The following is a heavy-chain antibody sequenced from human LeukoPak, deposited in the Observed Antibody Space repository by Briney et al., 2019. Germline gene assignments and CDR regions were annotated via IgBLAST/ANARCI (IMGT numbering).Heavy chain of an antibody. Sequence: SETLSLTCAVYGGSFSGYYWSWIRQPPGKGLEWIGEINHSGSTNYNPSLKSRVTISVDTSTNQFSLKLTSVTAADTAVYFCARGLNIHYSDSSGYSPFFDYWGQGTLVTVSS. CDR2: INHSGST. CDR1: GGSFSGYY. CDR3: ARGLNIHYSDSSGYSPFFDY. V-gene: IGHV4-34*01. D-gene: IGHD3-22*01. J-gene: IGHJ4*02.